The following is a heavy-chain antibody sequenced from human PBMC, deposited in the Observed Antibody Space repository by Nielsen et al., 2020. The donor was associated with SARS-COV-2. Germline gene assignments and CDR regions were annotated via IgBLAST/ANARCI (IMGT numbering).Heavy chain of an antibody. CDR2: ISYDGSNK. CDR3: AKDTLWFGEFDAFDI. J-gene: IGHJ3*02. V-gene: IGHV3-30*18. CDR1: GFTFSSYG. D-gene: IGHD3-10*01. Sequence: GESLKISCAASGFTFSSYGMHWVRQAPGKGLEWVAVISYDGSNKYYADSVKGRFTISRDNSKNTLYLQMNSLRAEDTALYYCAKDTLWFGEFDAFDIWGQGTMVTVSS.